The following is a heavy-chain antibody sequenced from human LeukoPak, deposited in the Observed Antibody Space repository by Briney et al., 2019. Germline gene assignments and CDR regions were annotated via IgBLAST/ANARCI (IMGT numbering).Heavy chain of an antibody. CDR3: ARDFLGGVYCSGGSCPWGWFDP. CDR2: ISYDGSNK. D-gene: IGHD2-15*01. J-gene: IGHJ5*02. CDR1: GFTVSSNY. Sequence: GGSLRLSCAASGFTVSSNYMSWVRQAPGKGLEWVAVISYDGSNKYYADSVKGRFTISRDNSKNTLYLQMNSLRAEDTAVYYCARDFLGGVYCSGGSCPWGWFDPWGQGTLVTVSS. V-gene: IGHV3-30-3*01.